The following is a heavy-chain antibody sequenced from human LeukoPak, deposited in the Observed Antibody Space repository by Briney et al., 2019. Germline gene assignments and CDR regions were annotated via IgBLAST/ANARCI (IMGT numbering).Heavy chain of an antibody. V-gene: IGHV4-38-2*01. CDR2: IYHSGST. D-gene: IGHD6-19*01. Sequence: SETLSLTCAVSGYSIRSGYYWGWIRQPPGKGLEWIGSIYHSGSTYYNPSLKNRVTISVDTSKNQFSLKLSSVTAADTAVYYCASMSWDSSGRFDPWGQGTLVTVSS. CDR3: ASMSWDSSGRFDP. CDR1: GYSIRSGYY. J-gene: IGHJ5*02.